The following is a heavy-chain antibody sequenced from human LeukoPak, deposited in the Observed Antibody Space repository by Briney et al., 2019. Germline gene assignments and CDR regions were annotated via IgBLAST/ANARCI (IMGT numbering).Heavy chain of an antibody. J-gene: IGHJ3*02. D-gene: IGHD3-22*01. V-gene: IGHV4-39*07. CDR1: GDSISSYY. Sequence: SETLSLTCTVSGDSISSYYWGWIRQPPGKGLEWIGSIHYSGSTYYSPSLKSRVTISVDTSKSQFSVKLSSVTAADTAVYYCARDYYVSGGYGPRMWGQGTMVTVSS. CDR2: IHYSGST. CDR3: ARDYYVSGGYGPRM.